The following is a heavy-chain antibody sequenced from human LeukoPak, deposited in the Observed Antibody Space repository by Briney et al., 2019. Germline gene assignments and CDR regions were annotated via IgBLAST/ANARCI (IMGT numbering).Heavy chain of an antibody. V-gene: IGHV1-2*02. CDR3: ARPTEDY. Sequence: GASVRVSCKASGYTFTGYYLHWIRQAPGQGLEWMAWIAPNTGDTHYAQKFQGRVTVTRDTSMSTAFMELSRLGVEDTAVYYCARPTEDYWGQGTLVTVSS. J-gene: IGHJ4*02. CDR2: IAPNTGDT. CDR1: GYTFTGYY.